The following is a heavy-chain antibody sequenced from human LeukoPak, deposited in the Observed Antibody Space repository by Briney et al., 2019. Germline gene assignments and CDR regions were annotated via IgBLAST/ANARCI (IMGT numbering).Heavy chain of an antibody. J-gene: IGHJ6*03. V-gene: IGHV4-39*07. CDR3: ARGLQYYYYYYMDV. Sequence: SETLSLTCILSGGSISSSSYYWAWIRQPPGKGLEWIGSIYYSGNTYYSPSLKSRVTIFVDTSKNEFSLKLSSVTAADTAVYYCARGLQYYYYYYMDVWGKGTTVTVSS. D-gene: IGHD4-11*01. CDR1: GGSISSSSYY. CDR2: IYYSGNT.